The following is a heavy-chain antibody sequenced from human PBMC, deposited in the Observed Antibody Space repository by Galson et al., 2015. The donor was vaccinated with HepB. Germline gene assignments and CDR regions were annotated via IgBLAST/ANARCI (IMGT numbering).Heavy chain of an antibody. Sequence: SVKVSCKASGGTFSSYAISWVRQAPGQGLEWMGGIIPIFGTANYAQKFQGRVTITADESTSTAYMELSSLRSEDTAVYYCARDSMVRGVGQYGGWFDPWGQGTLVTVSS. V-gene: IGHV1-69*13. J-gene: IGHJ5*02. CDR3: ARDSMVRGVGQYGGWFDP. CDR1: GGTFSSYA. CDR2: IIPIFGTA. D-gene: IGHD3-10*01.